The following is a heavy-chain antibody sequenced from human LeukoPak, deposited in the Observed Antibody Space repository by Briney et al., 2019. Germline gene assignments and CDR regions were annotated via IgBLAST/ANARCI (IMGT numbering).Heavy chain of an antibody. J-gene: IGHJ4*02. CDR3: AKSRWGLLAYFDY. V-gene: IGHV3-30*18. D-gene: IGHD1-26*01. CDR2: ISYDGSNK. Sequence: GRSLRLSCAASGFTFSSYGMHWVRQAPGKGLEWVAVISYDGSNKYYADSVKGRFTISRDNSKNTLYLQMNSLRAEDTAVYYCAKSRWGLLAYFDYWGQGTLVTVSS. CDR1: GFTFSSYG.